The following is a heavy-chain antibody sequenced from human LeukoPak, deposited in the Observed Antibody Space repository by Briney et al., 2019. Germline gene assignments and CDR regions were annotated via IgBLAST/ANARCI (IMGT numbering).Heavy chain of an antibody. Sequence: ASVKVSCKASGYTFTSYGISWVRQAPGQGLEWMGWISAYNGNTNYAQKLQGRVTMTTDTSTSTAYMELRSLRSDDTAVYYCARSMIEQLVVGGIRFDPWGQGTLVTVSS. CDR1: GYTFTSYG. CDR2: ISAYNGNT. CDR3: ARSMIEQLVVGGIRFDP. V-gene: IGHV1-18*01. J-gene: IGHJ5*02. D-gene: IGHD6-6*01.